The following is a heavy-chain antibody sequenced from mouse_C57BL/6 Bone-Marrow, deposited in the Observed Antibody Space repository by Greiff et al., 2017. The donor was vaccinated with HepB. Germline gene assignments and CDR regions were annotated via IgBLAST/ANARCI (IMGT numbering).Heavy chain of an antibody. J-gene: IGHJ1*03. V-gene: IGHV5-4*01. CDR3: AGSYYYGSSHWYFDV. D-gene: IGHD1-1*01. Sequence: EVQLVESGGGLVKPGGSLKLSCAASGFTFSSYAMSWVRQTPEKRLEWVATISDGGSYTYYPDNVKGRFTISRDNAKNNLYLQMSHLKSEDTAMYYCAGSYYYGSSHWYFDVWGTGTTVTVSS. CDR2: ISDGGSYT. CDR1: GFTFSSYA.